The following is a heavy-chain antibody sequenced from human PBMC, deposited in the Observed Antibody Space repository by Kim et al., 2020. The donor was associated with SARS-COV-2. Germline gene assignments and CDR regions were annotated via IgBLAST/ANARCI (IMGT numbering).Heavy chain of an antibody. CDR3: AKDIEGYSYGPHFDY. D-gene: IGHD5-18*01. V-gene: IGHV3-43D*03. CDR2: ISWDGGST. J-gene: IGHJ4*02. CDR1: GFSFDDYA. Sequence: GGSLRLSCAASGFSFDDYAMHWVRQAPGKGLEWVSLISWDGGSTYYADSVRGRFTISRDNSKKSLYLQMDSLRAEDTALYYCAKDIEGYSYGPHFDYWGQGTLVTVS.